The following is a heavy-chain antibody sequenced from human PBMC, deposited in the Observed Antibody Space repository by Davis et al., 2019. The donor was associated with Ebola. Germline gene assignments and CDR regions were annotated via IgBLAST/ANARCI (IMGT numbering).Heavy chain of an antibody. Sequence: LSLTSAASGFTFSGSAMHWVRQASGKGLEWVGRIRSKANSYATAYAASLKGRFTISRDDSKNTAYLQMNSLKTEDTAVYYCTYSSSSRGDYWGQGTLVTVSS. CDR1: GFTFSGSA. D-gene: IGHD6-6*01. J-gene: IGHJ4*02. V-gene: IGHV3-73*01. CDR3: TYSSSSRGDY. CDR2: IRSKANSYAT.